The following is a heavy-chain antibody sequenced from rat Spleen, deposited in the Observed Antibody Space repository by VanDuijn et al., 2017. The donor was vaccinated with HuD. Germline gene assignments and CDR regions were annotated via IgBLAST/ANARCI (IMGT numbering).Heavy chain of an antibody. CDR2: ISITGDT. V-gene: IGHV2S12*01. CDR3: TKDYYGYNFDY. J-gene: IGHJ2*01. CDR1: GFSLTSKG. Sequence: QVQLKESGPGLVQPSQTLSLTCTVSGFSLTSKGVAWVRQPPGKGLEWLAAISITGDTVYNSVLKSRLTISRDISKNQVFLRMNSLQIEDTAIYFCTKDYYGYNFDYWGQGVMVTVSS. D-gene: IGHD1-9*01.